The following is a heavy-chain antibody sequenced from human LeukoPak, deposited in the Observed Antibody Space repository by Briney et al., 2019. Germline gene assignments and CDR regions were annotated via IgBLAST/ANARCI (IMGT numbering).Heavy chain of an antibody. D-gene: IGHD5-24*01. Sequence: PSETLSLTCAVDGGSVSVYYWSWVRQPPGKGLEWIGEINHSGSTNYNPSLKSRVTISVDTSKNQFSLKLSSVTAADTAVYYCASREMATIDIGGQGTLVTVSS. CDR1: GGSVSVYY. V-gene: IGHV4-34*01. CDR2: INHSGST. J-gene: IGHJ4*02. CDR3: ASREMATIDI.